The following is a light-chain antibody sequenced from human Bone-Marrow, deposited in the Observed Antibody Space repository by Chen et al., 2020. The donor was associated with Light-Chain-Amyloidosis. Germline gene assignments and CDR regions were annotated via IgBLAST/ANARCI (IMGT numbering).Light chain of an antibody. CDR2: DDS. Sequence: SYVLTQPSSVSVAPGQTATIACGGNNIGSTRVHWYQQTPGQPPLLVVYDDSGRPSGIPERWSGSNSGTTATLTISRVEAGDEADYYCQVWDRGSDRPVFGGGTKLTVL. CDR1: NIGSTR. CDR3: QVWDRGSDRPV. J-gene: IGLJ3*02. V-gene: IGLV3-21*02.